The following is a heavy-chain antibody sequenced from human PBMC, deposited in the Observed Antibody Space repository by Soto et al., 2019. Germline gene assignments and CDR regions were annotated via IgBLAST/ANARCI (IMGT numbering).Heavy chain of an antibody. CDR2: IIPPFGTT. CDR3: ARRLDDRADEGFDV. CDR1: GGTFSTYT. V-gene: IGHV1-69*13. D-gene: IGHD3-16*01. Sequence: ASVKVSCKTSGGTFSTYTIYWVRQAPGQGLEWMGRIIPPFGTTKYAQNFQDRVTITAEESTSTTYMELSSLRAEDTAVYYCARRLDDRADEGFDVWGEGTAVTVSS. J-gene: IGHJ3*01.